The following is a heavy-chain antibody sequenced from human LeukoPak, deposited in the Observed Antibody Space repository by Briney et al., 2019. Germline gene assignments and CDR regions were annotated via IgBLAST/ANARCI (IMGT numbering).Heavy chain of an antibody. CDR2: MNPNSGNT. CDR1: GYSFTSYD. J-gene: IGHJ4*02. Sequence: ASVKVSCKASGYSFTSYDVNWVRQATGQGLEWMRWMNPNSGNTGYAQKFQGRVTMTRSTSLNTAYMELSSLRSEDTAVYYCARRADYFDSSSYYYWGQGTLVTVTS. CDR3: ARRADYFDSSSYYY. V-gene: IGHV1-8*01. D-gene: IGHD3-22*01.